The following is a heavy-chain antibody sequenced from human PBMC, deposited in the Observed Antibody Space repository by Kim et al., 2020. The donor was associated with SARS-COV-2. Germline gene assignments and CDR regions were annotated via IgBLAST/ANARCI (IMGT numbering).Heavy chain of an antibody. J-gene: IGHJ2*01. Sequence: GGSLRLSCAASGFTFSSYGMHWVRQAPGKGLEWVAVISYDGSNKYYADSVKGRFTISRDNSKNTLYLQMNSLRAEDTAVYYCAKVLGVETNPHFDLWGRGTLVTVSS. CDR1: GFTFSSYG. CDR3: AKVLGVETNPHFDL. D-gene: IGHD3-3*01. CDR2: ISYDGSNK. V-gene: IGHV3-30*18.